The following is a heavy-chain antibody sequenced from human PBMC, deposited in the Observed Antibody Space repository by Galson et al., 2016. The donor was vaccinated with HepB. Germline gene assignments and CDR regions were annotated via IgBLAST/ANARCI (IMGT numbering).Heavy chain of an antibody. J-gene: IGHJ4*02. CDR3: AHSMYYYGSGTYYATGNFVY. D-gene: IGHD3-10*01. CDR2: IYWDDDK. Sequence: PALVKPTQTLTLTCTFSGFSLSTSGMGVGWIRQPPGKALEWLALIYWDDDKHYTPSLKSRLTITKDTSKNQVVLTMTNMDPVDTATYYCAHSMYYYGSGTYYATGNFVYWGQGTLVAVSS. V-gene: IGHV2-5*02. CDR1: GFSLSTSGMG.